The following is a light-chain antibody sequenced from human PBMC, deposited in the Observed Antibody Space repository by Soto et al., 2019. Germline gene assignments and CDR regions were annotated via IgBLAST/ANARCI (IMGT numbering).Light chain of an antibody. Sequence: EIVFSQSPRTLSLSPGEGVPLSCGAGQIVTSSQLAWYQQKPGQAPRLLVFGASSRVLGIPDRFSGSGSGTDFTLTISRLEPEDFAVYYCHHYGSSPLTFGQGTRLEI. CDR2: GAS. CDR3: HHYGSSPLT. CDR1: QIVTSSQ. J-gene: IGKJ5*01. V-gene: IGKV3-20*01.